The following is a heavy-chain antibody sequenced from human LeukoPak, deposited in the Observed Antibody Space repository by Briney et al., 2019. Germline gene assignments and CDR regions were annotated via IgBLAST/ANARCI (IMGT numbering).Heavy chain of an antibody. CDR1: GHTFTGYH. V-gene: IGHV1-2*02. CDR3: ARARRLSPYYFDY. Sequence: ASVKVSCKASGHTFTGYHLRWVRQAPGQGLECMGWINPNSGGTHFAQKFQGRITMTRDTSISGVYMELSRLRSDDTAVYYCARARRLSPYYFDYWGQGTLVTVSS. CDR2: INPNSGGT. J-gene: IGHJ4*02. D-gene: IGHD5-12*01.